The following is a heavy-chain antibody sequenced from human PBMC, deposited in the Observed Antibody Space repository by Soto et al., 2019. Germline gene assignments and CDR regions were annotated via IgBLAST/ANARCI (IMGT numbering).Heavy chain of an antibody. J-gene: IGHJ4*02. V-gene: IGHV1-69*01. CDR3: ASGASRWYPYFFDS. D-gene: IGHD6-13*01. CDR2: IIPYYNTL. CDR1: EGTFNSYA. Sequence: QAQVVQSGAEVRKPGSSVKLSCKASEGTFNSYAIAWVRQAPGQGLEWMGGIIPYYNTLNYAQKFQDKVTITADDSTNTVYMELSSLRSDDTAVYFCASGASRWYPYFFDSWAQGTLVTVSS.